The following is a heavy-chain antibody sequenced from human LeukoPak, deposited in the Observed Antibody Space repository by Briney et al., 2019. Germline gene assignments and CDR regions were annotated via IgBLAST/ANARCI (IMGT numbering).Heavy chain of an antibody. J-gene: IGHJ4*02. CDR3: AKGTRGYSYGYHY. CDR1: GYTFTGYY. D-gene: IGHD5-18*01. Sequence: SCKASGYTFTGYYMHWVRQAPGKGLEWVAVIWYDGSNKYYADSVKGRFTISRDNSKNTLYLQMNSLRAEDTAVYYCAKGTRGYSYGYHYWGQGTLVTVSS. CDR2: IWYDGSNK. V-gene: IGHV3-33*06.